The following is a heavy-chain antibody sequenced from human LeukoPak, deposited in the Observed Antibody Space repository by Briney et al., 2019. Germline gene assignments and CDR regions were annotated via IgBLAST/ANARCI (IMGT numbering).Heavy chain of an antibody. V-gene: IGHV3-21*01. D-gene: IGHD3-22*01. CDR2: ISSSSSYI. Sequence: GGSLRLSCAASGFTFSSYSMNWVRQAPGKGLEWVSSISSSSSYIYYADSVKGRFTISRDNAENTLYLQMNSLRAEDTAVYYCARGFRHDSSGGGLFDYWGQGTLVTVSS. CDR1: GFTFSSYS. CDR3: ARGFRHDSSGGGLFDY. J-gene: IGHJ4*02.